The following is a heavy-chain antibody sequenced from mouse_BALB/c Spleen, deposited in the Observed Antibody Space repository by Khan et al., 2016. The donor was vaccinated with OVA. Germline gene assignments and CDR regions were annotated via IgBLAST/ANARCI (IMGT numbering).Heavy chain of an antibody. V-gene: IGHV1-4*01. CDR2: INPSNGYT. J-gene: IGHJ3*01. Sequence: QVRLQQSGAELARPGASVKMSCKASGYTFTTYTMHWVKQRPGQGLEWIGYINPSNGYTNYNQKFKDKSTLTADKSSSTAYMQLRSLTSDYSAVYYCAREGAYYRSDGWFSYWGQGTLVTVSA. CDR3: AREGAYYRSDGWFSY. CDR1: GYTFTTYT. D-gene: IGHD2-14*01.